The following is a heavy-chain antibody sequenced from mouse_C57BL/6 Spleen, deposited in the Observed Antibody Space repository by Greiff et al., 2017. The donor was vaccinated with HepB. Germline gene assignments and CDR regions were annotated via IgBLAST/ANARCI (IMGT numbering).Heavy chain of an antibody. CDR1: GYTFTDYN. Sequence: VQLKESGPELVKPGASVKMSCKASGYTFTDYNMHWVKQSHGKSLEWIGYINPNNGGTSYNQKFKGKATLTVNKSSSTAYMELRSLTSEDSAVYYCARGYYGSSFYWYFDVWGTGTTVTVSS. CDR3: ARGYYGSSFYWYFDV. CDR2: INPNNGGT. J-gene: IGHJ1*03. V-gene: IGHV1-22*01. D-gene: IGHD1-1*01.